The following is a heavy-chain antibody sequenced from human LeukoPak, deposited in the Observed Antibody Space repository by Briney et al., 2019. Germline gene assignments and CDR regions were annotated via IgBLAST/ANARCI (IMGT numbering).Heavy chain of an antibody. Sequence: SETLSLTCTVSGGSISSYYWSWIRQPPGKGLEWIGYIYYSGSTNYNPSLKSRVTISVDTSKNQFSLKLSSVTAADTAVYYCARSGSYGADDAFDIWGQGTMVTVSS. D-gene: IGHD1-26*01. CDR1: GGSISSYY. CDR2: IYYSGST. V-gene: IGHV4-59*12. CDR3: ARSGSYGADDAFDI. J-gene: IGHJ3*02.